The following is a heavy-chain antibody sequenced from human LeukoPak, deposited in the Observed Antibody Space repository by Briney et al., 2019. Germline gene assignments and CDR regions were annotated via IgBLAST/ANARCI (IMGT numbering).Heavy chain of an antibody. CDR1: GFTFSSYW. D-gene: IGHD5-24*01. Sequence: GSLRLSCAASGFTFSSYWMSWVRQAPGKGLEWVANIKQDGSEKYYVDSVKGRFTISRDNAKNSLSLQLNSLRPEDTAVYYCARTGRNNYFDSWGQGTLVTVSS. J-gene: IGHJ5*01. CDR3: ARTGRNNYFDS. CDR2: IKQDGSEK. V-gene: IGHV3-7*03.